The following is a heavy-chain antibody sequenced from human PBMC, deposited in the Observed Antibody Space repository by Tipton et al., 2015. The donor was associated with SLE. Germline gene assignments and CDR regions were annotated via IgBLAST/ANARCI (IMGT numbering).Heavy chain of an antibody. D-gene: IGHD3-22*01. CDR3: ARARGNFYDPSGFSIDK. V-gene: IGHV4-34*01. CDR1: GGSLSNYF. CDR2: IKPSGSP. J-gene: IGHJ4*02. Sequence: GLVKPSETLSLTCGVYGGSLSNYFWTWIRQPPGKGLEWIGEIKPSGSPNYSPSLKSRVTISIDTSKNQFSLSLTSVTAADTAVYYCARARGNFYDPSGFSIDKWGQGTLVSVSS.